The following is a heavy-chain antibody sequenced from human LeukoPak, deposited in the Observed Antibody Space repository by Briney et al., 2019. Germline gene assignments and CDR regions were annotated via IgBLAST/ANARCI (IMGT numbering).Heavy chain of an antibody. D-gene: IGHD3-3*01. CDR1: GFTFSDYY. Sequence: GASLRLSCAASGFTFSDYYMSWIRQAPRKGLEWVSYISSSSSYTNYADSVKGRFTISRDNAKNSLYLQMNSLRAEDTAVYYCARMGPRVPFSFDYWGQGTLVTVSS. J-gene: IGHJ4*02. CDR2: ISSSSSYT. CDR3: ARMGPRVPFSFDY. V-gene: IGHV3-11*03.